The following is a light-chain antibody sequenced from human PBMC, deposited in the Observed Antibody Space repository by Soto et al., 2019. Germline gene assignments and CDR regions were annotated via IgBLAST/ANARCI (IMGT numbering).Light chain of an antibody. CDR2: AAS. Sequence: SPSSLSSSVGDRVTITCRASQSISSYLNWYQQKPGKAPKLLIYAASSLQSGVLSRFSGSGSGTDFTLTISSLQPEDFTTYYCQQSYSTPRTFGQGTKV. V-gene: IGKV1-39*01. CDR1: QSISSY. CDR3: QQSYSTPRT. J-gene: IGKJ1*01.